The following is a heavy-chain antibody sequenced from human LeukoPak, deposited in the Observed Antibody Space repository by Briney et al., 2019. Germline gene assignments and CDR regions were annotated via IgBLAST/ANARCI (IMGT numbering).Heavy chain of an antibody. CDR1: GYTFTSYG. J-gene: IGHJ3*02. V-gene: IGHV1-2*02. Sequence: GASVKVSCKASGYTFTSYGISWVRQAPGQGLEWMGWINPNSGGTNYAQKFQGRVTMTRDTSISTAYMELSRLRSDDTAVYYCARVLIVGAETNAFDIWGQGTMVTVSS. CDR2: INPNSGGT. CDR3: ARVLIVGAETNAFDI. D-gene: IGHD1-26*01.